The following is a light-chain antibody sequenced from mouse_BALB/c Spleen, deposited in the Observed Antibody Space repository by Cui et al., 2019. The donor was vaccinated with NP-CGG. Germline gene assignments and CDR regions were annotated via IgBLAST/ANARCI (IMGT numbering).Light chain of an antibody. Sequence: QAVVTQESALTTSPGETVTPTCRSSTGAVTTSNYANWVQEKSDHLFTGLIGGTNNRVPGVPARFSGSLIGDKAALTITGAQTEDEAIYFCALWYSNHWVFGGGTKLTVL. CDR1: TGAVTTSNY. J-gene: IGLJ1*01. CDR2: GTN. CDR3: ALWYSNHWV. V-gene: IGLV1*01.